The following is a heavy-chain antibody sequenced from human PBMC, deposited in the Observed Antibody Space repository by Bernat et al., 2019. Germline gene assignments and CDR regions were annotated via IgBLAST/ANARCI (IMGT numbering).Heavy chain of an antibody. V-gene: IGHV3-33*01. CDR1: GFTFSSYG. D-gene: IGHD4-17*01. Sequence: QVQLVESGGGVVQPGRSLRLSCAASGFTFSSYGMHWVRQAPGKGLEWVAVIWYDGSNKYYADSVKGRFTISRDNSKNTLYLQMNSLRAEDTAVYYCARDIGDAYYFDYWGQGTLVTVSS. CDR2: IWYDGSNK. J-gene: IGHJ4*02. CDR3: ARDIGDAYYFDY.